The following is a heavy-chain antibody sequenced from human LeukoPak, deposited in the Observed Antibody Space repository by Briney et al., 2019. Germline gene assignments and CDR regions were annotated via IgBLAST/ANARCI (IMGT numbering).Heavy chain of an antibody. CDR3: ARGPYYYGSGSYLD. J-gene: IGHJ4*02. CDR1: GGSFSGYY. D-gene: IGHD3-10*01. Sequence: SETLSLTCAVYGGSFSGYYWSWIRQPPGKGLEWIGEINHSGSTNYDPSLKSRVTISVDTSKNQFSLKLSSVTAADTAVYYCARGPYYYGSGSYLDWGQGTLATVSS. CDR2: INHSGST. V-gene: IGHV4-34*01.